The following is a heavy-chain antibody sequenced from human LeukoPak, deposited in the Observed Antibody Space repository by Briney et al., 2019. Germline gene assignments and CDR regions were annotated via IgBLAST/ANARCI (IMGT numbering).Heavy chain of an antibody. V-gene: IGHV4-34*01. CDR1: GGSFSGYY. CDR2: INHSGST. CDR3: ARPGLGYCSSTSCYGGYGWFDP. J-gene: IGHJ5*02. D-gene: IGHD2-2*01. Sequence: SETLSLTCVVYGGSFSGYYWSWIRQPPGKGLEWIGEINHSGSTNYNPSLKSRVTISVDTSKNQFSLKLSSVTAADTAVYYCARPGLGYCSSTSCYGGYGWFDPWGQGTLVTVSS.